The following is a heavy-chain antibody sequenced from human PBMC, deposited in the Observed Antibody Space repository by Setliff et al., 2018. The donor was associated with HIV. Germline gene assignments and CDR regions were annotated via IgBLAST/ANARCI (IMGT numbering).Heavy chain of an antibody. Sequence: SETLSLTCAVYGGSFSVYYWSWARQPPGKGLEWIGEINHSGSTNYNPSLKSRVTISVDTSKNHFSLKLSCMTAADTAVYYCARPGRASYYYYMDVWGKGTTVTVSS. CDR1: GGSFSVYY. V-gene: IGHV4-34*01. CDR2: INHSGST. CDR3: ARPGRASYYYYMDV. J-gene: IGHJ6*03. D-gene: IGHD3-10*01.